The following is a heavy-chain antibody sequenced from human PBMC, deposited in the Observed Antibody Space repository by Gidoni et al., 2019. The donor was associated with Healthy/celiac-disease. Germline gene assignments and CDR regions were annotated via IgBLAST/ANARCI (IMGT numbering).Heavy chain of an antibody. V-gene: IGHV3-23*04. J-gene: IGHJ4*02. Sequence: EVQLVESGGGLVQPGGSLRLSCAASGFTFSSYAMSWVRQAPGKGLEWVSAISGSGGSTYYADSVKGRFTISRDNSKNTLYLQMNSLRAEDTAVYYCAKDSLNTATNALYFDYWGQGTLVTVSS. CDR2: ISGSGGST. CDR1: GFTFSSYA. D-gene: IGHD5-18*01. CDR3: AKDSLNTATNALYFDY.